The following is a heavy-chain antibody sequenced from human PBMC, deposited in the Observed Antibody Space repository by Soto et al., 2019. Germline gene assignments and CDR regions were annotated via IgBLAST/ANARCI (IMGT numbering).Heavy chain of an antibody. CDR2: ISGGGDGT. D-gene: IGHD2-15*01. Sequence: EVQLLESGGGLVQPGGSLRLSCAASGFTFGNYAMIWVRQAPGKGLEWVSTISGGGDGTYYADSVRGRFTISRENSRNTVYLQMNSLRAEDTAVYCFAKKGLGSLATYCSTGDCHYAFDIWGQGTMVTVSS. CDR1: GFTFGNYA. J-gene: IGHJ3*02. V-gene: IGHV3-23*01. CDR3: AKKGLGSLATYCSTGDCHYAFDI.